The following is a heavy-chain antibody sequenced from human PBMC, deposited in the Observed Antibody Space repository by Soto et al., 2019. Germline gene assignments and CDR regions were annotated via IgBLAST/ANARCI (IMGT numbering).Heavy chain of an antibody. CDR3: AKQVAAMSSIWKLRSLKTHIDY. Sequence: GGSLRLSCAASGFTFSSYAMSWVRQAPGKGLEWVSAISGSGGSTYYADSVKGRFTISRDNSKNTLYLQMNSLRAEETAVYYCAKQVAAMSSIWKLRSLKTHIDYWGQGTLVTVSS. CDR2: ISGSGGST. V-gene: IGHV3-23*01. CDR1: GFTFSSYA. D-gene: IGHD5-18*01. J-gene: IGHJ4*02.